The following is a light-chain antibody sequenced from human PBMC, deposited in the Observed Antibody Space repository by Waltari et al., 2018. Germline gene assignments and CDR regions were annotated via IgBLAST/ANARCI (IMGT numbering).Light chain of an antibody. CDR3: ATWDSGLSAGV. CDR1: NSNIENNY. Sequence: QSVLTQPPSVSAAPGQKVSISCSGSNSNIENNYVSWYQQLPGAAPKRLIYDDNKRSTGIPDRFSGSKSGKSATLGITGLQTGDEADYYCATWDSGLSAGVFGGGTKLTVL. V-gene: IGLV1-51*01. J-gene: IGLJ3*02. CDR2: DDN.